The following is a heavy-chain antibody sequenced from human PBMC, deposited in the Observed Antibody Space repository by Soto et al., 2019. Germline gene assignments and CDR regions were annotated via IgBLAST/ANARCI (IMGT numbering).Heavy chain of an antibody. CDR2: IIPIFGTA. CDR3: ARARGYSDGSYYYYYYGMDV. Sequence: QVQLVQSGAAVKKPGSSVKVSCKASGGTFSSYAISWVRQAPGQGPEWMGGIIPIFGTANCAQQFQGRVTITAAQSTSTAYMELSSLRSEDRAVYDCARARGYSDGSYYYYYYGMDVRCQGTTVTVAS. V-gene: IGHV1-69*01. CDR1: GGTFSSYA. D-gene: IGHD5-18*01. J-gene: IGHJ6*02.